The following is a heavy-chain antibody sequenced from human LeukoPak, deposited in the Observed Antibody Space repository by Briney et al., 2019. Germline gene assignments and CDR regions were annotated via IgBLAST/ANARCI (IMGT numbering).Heavy chain of an antibody. D-gene: IGHD2-15*01. J-gene: IGHJ4*02. V-gene: IGHV3-23*01. CDR3: AKGGVDIVVVVAATQVYY. CDR1: GFTFSSYA. CDR2: ISGSGGST. Sequence: GGSLGLSCAASGFTFSSYAMSWVRQAPGKGLEWVSAISGSGGSTYYTDSVKGRFTISRDNSKNTLYLQMNSLRAEDTAVYYCAKGGVDIVVVVAATQVYYWGQGTLVTVSS.